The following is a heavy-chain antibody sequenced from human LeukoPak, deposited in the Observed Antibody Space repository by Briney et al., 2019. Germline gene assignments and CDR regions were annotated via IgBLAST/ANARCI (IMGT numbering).Heavy chain of an antibody. D-gene: IGHD2-21*02. CDR3: AKDLVYCGGDCSPGWFDP. V-gene: IGHV3-48*03. CDR2: ISSSGSTI. CDR1: GFTFSSYE. J-gene: IGHJ5*02. Sequence: GGSLRLSCAASGFTFSSYEMNWVRQAPEKGLEWVSYISSSGSTIYYADSVKGRFTISRDNSKNTLYLQMNSLRAEDTAVYYCAKDLVYCGGDCSPGWFDPWGQGTLVTVSS.